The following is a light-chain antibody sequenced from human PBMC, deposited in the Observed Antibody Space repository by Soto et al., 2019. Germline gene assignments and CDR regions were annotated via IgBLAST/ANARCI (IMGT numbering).Light chain of an antibody. V-gene: IGKV3-20*01. CDR1: QSVTSTY. J-gene: IGKJ5*01. Sequence: IVLTQSPATLSLSPGERATLSCRASQSVTSTYLAWYQQKPGQAPRLLIYGASSRAIGIPDRFSGSVSGSDFILTINRLEPEDFAVYYCQQYGSSHTFGQGTRLEIK. CDR3: QQYGSSHT. CDR2: GAS.